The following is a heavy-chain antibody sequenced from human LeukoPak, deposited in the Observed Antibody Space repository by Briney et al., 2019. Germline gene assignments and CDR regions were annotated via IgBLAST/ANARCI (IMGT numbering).Heavy chain of an antibody. Sequence: SETLSLTCAVSGGSIDSSSYYWGWIRQPPGKGLEWIGSIFRTGSTYYSASLKSRVSISVDTSKNHIALKLSSVTAADTAVYYCARGTGYFDYWGQGTLVTVPS. V-gene: IGHV4-39*02. CDR2: IFRTGST. CDR1: GGSIDSSSYY. D-gene: IGHD3-10*01. CDR3: ARGTGYFDY. J-gene: IGHJ4*02.